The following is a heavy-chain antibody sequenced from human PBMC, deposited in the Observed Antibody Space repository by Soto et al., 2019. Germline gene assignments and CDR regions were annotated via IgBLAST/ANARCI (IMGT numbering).Heavy chain of an antibody. J-gene: IGHJ5*02. CDR3: ARGPSTTVTTKLTRYNWFDP. CDR1: GYTFTGYY. D-gene: IGHD4-17*01. Sequence: VASVKVSCKASGYTFTGYYMHWVRQAPGQGLEWMGWINPNSGGTNYAQKFQGWVTMTRDTSISTAYMELSRLRSDDTAVYYCARGPSTTVTTKLTRYNWFDPWGQGTLVTVSS. V-gene: IGHV1-2*04. CDR2: INPNSGGT.